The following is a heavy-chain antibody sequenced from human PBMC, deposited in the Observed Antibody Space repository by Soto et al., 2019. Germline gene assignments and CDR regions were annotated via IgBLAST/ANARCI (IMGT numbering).Heavy chain of an antibody. V-gene: IGHV4-31*03. J-gene: IGHJ5*02. D-gene: IGHD3-22*01. CDR2: IYYSGST. CDR1: GGSISSGGYY. Sequence: PSLTCTVSGGSISSGGYYWSWIRQHPGKGLEWIGYIYYSGSTYYNPSLKSRVTISVDTSKNQFSLKLSSVTAADTAVYYCARVLQSYYYDSSGYMTWGQGTLVTVSS. CDR3: ARVLQSYYYDSSGYMT.